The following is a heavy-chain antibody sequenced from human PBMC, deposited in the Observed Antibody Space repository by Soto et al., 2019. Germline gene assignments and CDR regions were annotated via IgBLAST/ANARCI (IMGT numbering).Heavy chain of an antibody. D-gene: IGHD3-3*01. J-gene: IGHJ4*02. CDR1: GGTFSSYA. CDR2: IIPIFGTA. CDR3: ASSLTYYDFWSGTIFDY. V-gene: IGHV1-69*01. Sequence: QVQLVQSGAEVKKPGSSVKVSCKASGGTFSSYAISWVRQAPGQGLEWMGGIIPIFGTANYAQKFQGRVTFTADESTSTAYMELSSLRSEDTAVYYCASSLTYYDFWSGTIFDYWGQGTLVTVSS.